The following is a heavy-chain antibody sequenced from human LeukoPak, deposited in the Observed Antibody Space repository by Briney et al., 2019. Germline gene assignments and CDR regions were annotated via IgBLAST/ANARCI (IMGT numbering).Heavy chain of an antibody. V-gene: IGHV3-48*03. CDR3: ARDNYSGSRYFDH. CDR1: GFIFSSYE. CDR2: ISSSGRTM. J-gene: IGHJ4*02. Sequence: GGSLRLSCAASGFIFSSYEMSWVRQAPGRGLEWVSYISSSGRTMYYADSVKGRFTVSRDNAKNSLYLQMNSLRAEDTAIYYCARDNYSGSRYFDHWGQGTLVTVSS. D-gene: IGHD1-26*01.